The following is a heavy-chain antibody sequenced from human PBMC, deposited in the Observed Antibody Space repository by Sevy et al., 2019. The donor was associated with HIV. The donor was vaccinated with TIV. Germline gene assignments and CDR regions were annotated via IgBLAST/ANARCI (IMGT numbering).Heavy chain of an antibody. CDR2: ISYDGSNK. CDR1: GFTFSSYA. CDR3: ARDYYDSSGYYPAPVDY. J-gene: IGHJ4*02. Sequence: GGSLRLSCAASGFTFSSYAMHWVRQAPGKGLEWVAVISYDGSNKYYADSVKGRFTISRDNSKNTLYLQMNSLRAEDTAVYYCARDYYDSSGYYPAPVDYWGQGTLVTVSS. V-gene: IGHV3-30-3*01. D-gene: IGHD3-22*01.